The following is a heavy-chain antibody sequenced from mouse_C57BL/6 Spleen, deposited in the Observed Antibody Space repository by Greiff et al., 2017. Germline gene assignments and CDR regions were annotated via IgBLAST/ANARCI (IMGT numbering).Heavy chain of an antibody. CDR1: GYTFTSYW. Sequence: QVHVKQPGAELVKPGASVKLSCKASGYTFTSYWMHWVKQRPGRGLEWIGRIDPNSGGTKYNEKFKSKATLTVDKPSSTAYMQLSSLTSEDSAVYYCARASYYSNYEGYYFDYWGQGTTLTVSS. CDR3: ARASYYSNYEGYYFDY. CDR2: IDPNSGGT. V-gene: IGHV1-72*01. J-gene: IGHJ2*01. D-gene: IGHD2-5*01.